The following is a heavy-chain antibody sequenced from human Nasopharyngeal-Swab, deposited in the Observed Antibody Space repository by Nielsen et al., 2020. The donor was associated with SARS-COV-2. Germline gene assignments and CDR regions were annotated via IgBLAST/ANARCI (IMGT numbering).Heavy chain of an antibody. D-gene: IGHD3/OR15-3a*01. J-gene: IGHJ4*02. V-gene: IGHV3-30*04. Sequence: GESLKISCAASGFTFSTSTMHWVRQAPGKGLEWVAVISHVGSNTVYADSVKGRFTISSDNSNNTLYLQMNSLRTEDTAVYFCAREFSPFGLFISLNYWGQGTLVTVSS. CDR1: GFTFSTST. CDR2: ISHVGSNT. CDR3: AREFSPFGLFISLNY.